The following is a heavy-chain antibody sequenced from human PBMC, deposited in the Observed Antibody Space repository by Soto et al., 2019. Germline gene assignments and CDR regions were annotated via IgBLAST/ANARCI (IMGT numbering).Heavy chain of an antibody. D-gene: IGHD3-22*01. Sequence: ASVKVSCKASGYTFTSYGISWVRQAPGQGLEWMGWISAYNGNTNYAQKLQGRVTMTTDTSTSTAYMELRSLRSDDTAVYYCARARVGDSSGYYRWFAPWGQGTLVTVSS. CDR3: ARARVGDSSGYYRWFAP. J-gene: IGHJ5*02. V-gene: IGHV1-18*01. CDR2: ISAYNGNT. CDR1: GYTFTSYG.